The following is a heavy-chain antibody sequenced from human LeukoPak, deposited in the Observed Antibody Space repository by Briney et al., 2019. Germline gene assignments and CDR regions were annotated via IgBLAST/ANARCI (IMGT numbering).Heavy chain of an antibody. V-gene: IGHV3-48*04. CDR3: AREVGATYFDY. J-gene: IGHJ4*02. CDR2: ISSSSSTI. CDR1: GFTFSSYS. D-gene: IGHD1-26*01. Sequence: PGGSLRLSCAASGFTFSSYSMNWVRQAPGKGLEWVSYISSSSSTIYYADSVKGRFTISRDNAKNSLYLQMNSLRAEDTVVYYCAREVGATYFDYWGQGTLVTVSS.